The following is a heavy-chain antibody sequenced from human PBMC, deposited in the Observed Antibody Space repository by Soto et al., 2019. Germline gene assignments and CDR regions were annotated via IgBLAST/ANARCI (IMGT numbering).Heavy chain of an antibody. J-gene: IGHJ4*02. CDR1: GYTFNSYD. V-gene: IGHV1-8*01. CDR2: MNLNSGNK. Sequence: QVQLVQSGAEVKKPGASVKVSCKASGYTFNSYDINWVRQATGQGLEWMGWMNLNSGNKGYAQKFQGRVTMTRNTSITTAYMELRSLRSEDTAVYYCARTLYGDNVDYWGQGTLVTVSS. CDR3: ARTLYGDNVDY. D-gene: IGHD4-17*01.